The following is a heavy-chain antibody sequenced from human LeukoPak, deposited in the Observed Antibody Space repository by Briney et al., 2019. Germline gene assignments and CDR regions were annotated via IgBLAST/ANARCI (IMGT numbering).Heavy chain of an antibody. Sequence: GGSRRLSCAASGFTFSNYAINWVRQAAGEGLGWVSIIVGYGRTAYSDSAKGRFTISRDNSKNTVHLQMDNMRAEDTAVYYCAKDYRPDGFNDIDYWGQGTQVTVSS. CDR2: IIVGYGRT. CDR1: GFTFSNYA. D-gene: IGHD5-24*01. CDR3: AKDYRPDGFNDIDY. V-gene: IGHV3-23*01. J-gene: IGHJ4*02.